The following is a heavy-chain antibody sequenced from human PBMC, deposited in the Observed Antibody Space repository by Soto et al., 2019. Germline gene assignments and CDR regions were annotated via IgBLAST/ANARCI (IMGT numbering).Heavy chain of an antibody. CDR3: ASKNYDIXTGYPSYYCYGMDV. Sequence: ASVKVSCKASGGTFSSYAISWVRQAPVQGLEWMGGIIPIFGTANYAQKFQGRVTITADESTSTAYMELSSLRSEDTAVYYCASKNYDIXTGYPSYYCYGMDVWGQGTTVTVSS. CDR2: IIPIFGTA. D-gene: IGHD3-9*01. J-gene: IGHJ6*02. V-gene: IGHV1-69*13. CDR1: GGTFSSYA.